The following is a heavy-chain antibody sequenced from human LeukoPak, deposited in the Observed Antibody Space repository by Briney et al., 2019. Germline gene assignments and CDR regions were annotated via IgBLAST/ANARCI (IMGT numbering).Heavy chain of an antibody. CDR1: GFIFSSYD. D-gene: IGHD1-20*01. V-gene: IGHV3-30*18. Sequence: QSGGSLRLSCAASGFIFSSYDMHWVRQAPGKGLEWVAVISYDGSSKYYADSVKGRSTISRDNSKNTLYLQMNSLRAEDTAVYYCAKDVKYNWIYIDYWGQGTLVTVSS. J-gene: IGHJ4*02. CDR2: ISYDGSSK. CDR3: AKDVKYNWIYIDY.